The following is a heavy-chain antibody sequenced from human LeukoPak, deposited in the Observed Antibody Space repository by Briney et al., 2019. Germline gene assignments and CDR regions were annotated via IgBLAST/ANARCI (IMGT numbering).Heavy chain of an antibody. D-gene: IGHD2-2*01. CDR3: ARAPTAADSFDY. CDR2: IYSGGST. CDR1: GFTVSSNY. Sequence: PGGSLRLSCAASGFTVSSNYMSWVRQAPGKGLEWVSVIYSGGSTCYADSVKGRFTISRDNSKNTLYLQMNSLRAEDTAVYYCARAPTAADSFDYWGQGTLVTVSS. J-gene: IGHJ4*02. V-gene: IGHV3-66*01.